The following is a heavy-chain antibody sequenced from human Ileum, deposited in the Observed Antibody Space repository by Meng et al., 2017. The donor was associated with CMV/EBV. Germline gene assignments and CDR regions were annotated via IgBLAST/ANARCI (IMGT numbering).Heavy chain of an antibody. J-gene: IGHJ4*02. CDR2: IYWDDDK. D-gene: IGHD1-7*01. CDR3: AHRMPACASDWNSGVFDS. V-gene: IGHV2-5*02. Sequence: QITLKESGPTLVKLTQTPTRTGTLSGFPLSTSGLGVGWIRQPPGKALEWLAFIYWDDDKRYSPSLESRLTITKDTSKNQVVLTMTNMDPVDTGTFYCAHRMPACASDWNSGVFDSWGQGTLVTVSS. CDR1: GFPLSTSGLG.